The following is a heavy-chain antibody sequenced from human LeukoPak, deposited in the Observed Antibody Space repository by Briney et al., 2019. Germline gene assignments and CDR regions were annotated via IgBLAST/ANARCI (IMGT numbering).Heavy chain of an antibody. D-gene: IGHD1-14*01. Sequence: QTGGSLRLSCAASGFTFSSYSMNWVRQAPGKGLGWVSYISSSSSTIYYADSVKGRFTISRDNAKSSLYLQMNSLRAEDTAVYYCARGITIDYWGQGTLVTVSS. CDR2: ISSSSSTI. CDR3: ARGITIDY. CDR1: GFTFSSYS. V-gene: IGHV3-48*01. J-gene: IGHJ4*02.